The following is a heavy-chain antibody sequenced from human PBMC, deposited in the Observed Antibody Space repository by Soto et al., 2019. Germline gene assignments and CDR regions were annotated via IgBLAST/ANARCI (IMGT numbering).Heavy chain of an antibody. D-gene: IGHD4-4*01. CDR3: ARVTRYTYSNYDWLDP. V-gene: IGHV3-11*01. Sequence: HVELVESGGGLVTPGGSLRLSCAASGFDSSDYSMSWIRQAPGKGLEWVSYLSQSGSTAYYADSVEGRFAVSRDDAKNSLYLQMNSLRVEDTAVYYCARVTRYTYSNYDWLDPWGQGTLVTVSS. CDR1: GFDSSDYS. CDR2: LSQSGSTA. J-gene: IGHJ5*02.